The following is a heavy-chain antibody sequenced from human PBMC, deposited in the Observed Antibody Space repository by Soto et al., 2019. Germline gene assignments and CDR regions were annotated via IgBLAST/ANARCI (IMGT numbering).Heavy chain of an antibody. D-gene: IGHD3-22*01. J-gene: IGHJ1*01. Sequence: GGSLRLSCAASGCTFSSYAMSWVRQAPGKGLEWVSAISGSGGSTYYADSVKGRFTISRDNSKNTLYLQMNSLRAEDTAVYYCAKGYDSSGYYYAEYFQHWGQGTLVTVSS. CDR2: ISGSGGST. V-gene: IGHV3-23*01. CDR1: GCTFSSYA. CDR3: AKGYDSSGYYYAEYFQH.